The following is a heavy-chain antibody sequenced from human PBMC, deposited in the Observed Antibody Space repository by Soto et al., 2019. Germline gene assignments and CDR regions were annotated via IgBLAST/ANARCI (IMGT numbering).Heavy chain of an antibody. D-gene: IGHD4-4*01. Sequence: QVQLVQSGAEVKKPGSSVKVSCKASGGTFSSYAISWVRQATGQGLEWMGGIIPIFGTANYAQKFQGRVTITADESTCTAYVELSSLRTEDTAVYYCASGGDYSNYVVAPHYGMDFWGQGTTVTVSS. V-gene: IGHV1-69*01. CDR3: ASGGDYSNYVVAPHYGMDF. J-gene: IGHJ6*02. CDR2: IIPIFGTA. CDR1: GGTFSSYA.